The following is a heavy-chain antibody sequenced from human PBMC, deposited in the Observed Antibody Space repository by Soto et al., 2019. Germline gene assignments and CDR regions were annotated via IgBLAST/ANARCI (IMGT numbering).Heavy chain of an antibody. CDR1: GGSISSSSYY. CDR2: IYYSGST. J-gene: IGHJ4*02. Sequence: QLQLQESGPGLVKPSETLSLTCTVSGGSISSSSYYWGWIRQPPGKGLEWIGSIYYSGSTYYNPSLNSRVTISVDTSKNQCSQKLSSVTAADTAVYYCARHLGYSYGRYFDYWGQGTLVTVSS. D-gene: IGHD5-18*01. CDR3: ARHLGYSYGRYFDY. V-gene: IGHV4-39*01.